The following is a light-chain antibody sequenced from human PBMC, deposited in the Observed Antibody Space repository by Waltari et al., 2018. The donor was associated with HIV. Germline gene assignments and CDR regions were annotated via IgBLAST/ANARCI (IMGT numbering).Light chain of an antibody. Sequence: DIQMTQSPSTLSASVGDRVTLTCRASQSVGIWLAWYQQKPGKTPNLLIYRASDLESGVPPRFSASGSGTEFSLTISNMQPEDFGTYYCQQYSTLGTVGQGTKVEIK. V-gene: IGKV1-5*03. CDR3: QQYSTLGT. CDR1: QSVGIW. J-gene: IGKJ1*01. CDR2: RAS.